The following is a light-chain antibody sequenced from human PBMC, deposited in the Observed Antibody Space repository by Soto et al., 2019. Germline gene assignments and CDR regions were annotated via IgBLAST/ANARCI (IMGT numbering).Light chain of an antibody. Sequence: QSVLTQPPSVSGSPGQSVAISCTGTSSDVGSSNGVSWYQQPPGTAPKLMIYDVSNRPSGVPDRFSGSKSGNTASLSISGLQAEDEADYYCSSYTTSSTYVFGTGTKVTVL. J-gene: IGLJ1*01. CDR2: DVS. V-gene: IGLV2-18*02. CDR3: SSYTTSSTYV. CDR1: SSDVGSSNG.